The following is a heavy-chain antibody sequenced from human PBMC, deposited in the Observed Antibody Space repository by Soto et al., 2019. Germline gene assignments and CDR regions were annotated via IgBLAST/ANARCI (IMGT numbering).Heavy chain of an antibody. CDR3: ARQVGSWSYYYGMDV. Sequence: GESLKISCKGSGYSFTSYWIGWVRQMPGKGLEWMGIIYPGDSDTRYSPSFQGQVTISADKSISTAYLQWSSLEASDTAMYYCARQVGSWSYYYGMDVWGQGTTVTVSS. CDR2: IYPGDSDT. J-gene: IGHJ6*02. CDR1: GYSFTSYW. V-gene: IGHV5-51*01. D-gene: IGHD1-26*01.